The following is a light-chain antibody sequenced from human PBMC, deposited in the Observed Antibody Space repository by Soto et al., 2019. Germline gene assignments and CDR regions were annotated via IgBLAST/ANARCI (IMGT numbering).Light chain of an antibody. CDR2: EAT. CDR1: QNILKY. V-gene: IGKV1-39*01. J-gene: IGKJ1*01. CDR3: QQSFVSPWT. Sequence: DIQMTQSPSSLSASVGDRVTISCRSSQNILKYLYWYQQRPGKAPKLLVYEATSLETGVSLKFSGSGSETEFTLTINSLQPEDFATYYCQQSFVSPWTFGQGTNIEI.